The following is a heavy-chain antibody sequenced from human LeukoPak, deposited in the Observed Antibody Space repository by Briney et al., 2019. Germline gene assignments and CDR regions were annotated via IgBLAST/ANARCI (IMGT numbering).Heavy chain of an antibody. CDR1: GFTFSSHG. J-gene: IGHJ4*02. D-gene: IGHD6-13*01. CDR3: AKGGSSSWYVD. V-gene: IGHV3-23*01. CDR2: ISPSGGIT. Sequence: GSLRLSCAASGFTFSSHGMNWVRQAPGKGLEWVSGISPSGGITYYTDSVKGRFTISRDNSKNTQSLQMNSLRAEDTAVYYCAKGGSSSWYVDWGQGTLVTVSS.